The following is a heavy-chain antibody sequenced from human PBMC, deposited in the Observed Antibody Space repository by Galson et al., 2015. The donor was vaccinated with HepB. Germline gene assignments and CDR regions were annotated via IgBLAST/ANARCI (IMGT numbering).Heavy chain of an antibody. D-gene: IGHD4-23*01. V-gene: IGHV3-23*01. CDR3: AKDPWGYNGGGTGVFDV. CDR2: FSGGGGDT. CDR1: GFTFSNYV. J-gene: IGHJ3*01. Sequence: SLRLSCAASGFTFSNYVMTWVRQAPGKGLDWVSAFSGGGGDTNYADAVKGRFTISRDNSKTTLYLQMNSLRAEDTAVYFCAKDPWGYNGGGTGVFDVWGQGTMVIVSS.